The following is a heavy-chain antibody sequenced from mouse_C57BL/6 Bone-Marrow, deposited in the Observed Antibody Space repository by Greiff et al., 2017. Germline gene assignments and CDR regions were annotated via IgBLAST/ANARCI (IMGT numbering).Heavy chain of an antibody. V-gene: IGHV1-69*01. J-gene: IGHJ2*01. CDR1: GYTFTSYW. CDR3: ARRELHYYGSSYDY. CDR2: IDPSDSYT. Sequence: QVQLQQPGAELVMPGASVKLSCKASGYTFTSYWMHWVKQRPGQGLEWIGEIDPSDSYTNYNQKFKGKSTLTVDKSSSTAYMQLSSLTSEDSAVVYCARRELHYYGSSYDYWGQGTTLTVSS. D-gene: IGHD1-1*01.